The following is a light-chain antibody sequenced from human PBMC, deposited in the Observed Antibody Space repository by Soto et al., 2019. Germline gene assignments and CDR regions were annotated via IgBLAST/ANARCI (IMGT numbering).Light chain of an antibody. J-gene: IGKJ4*01. CDR2: GAS. Sequence: EIVLTQFPGTLSLSPGETATLSCRASQSVSSSNVAWYQQKPGQAPRLLIYGASSRATGIPDRFSGSGSGTDFTLTINRLESEDSAVYSCQQYGGSPTFGGGTKVEIK. CDR3: QQYGGSPT. CDR1: QSVSSSN. V-gene: IGKV3-20*01.